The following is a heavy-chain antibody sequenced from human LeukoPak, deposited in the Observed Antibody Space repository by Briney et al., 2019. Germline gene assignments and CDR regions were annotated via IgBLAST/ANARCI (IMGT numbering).Heavy chain of an antibody. V-gene: IGHV1-2*02. CDR2: INPNSGGT. Sequence: ASVKVSCKASGYTFTGYYMHWVRQAPGQGLEWMGWINPNSGGTNYAQKFQGRVTMTRDTSISTAYMELSRLRSDDTAVYYCARVGMGIFGVVGSYYYYYMDVWGKGTTVTVSS. CDR3: ARVGMGIFGVVGSYYYYYMDV. CDR1: GYTFTGYY. J-gene: IGHJ6*03. D-gene: IGHD3-3*01.